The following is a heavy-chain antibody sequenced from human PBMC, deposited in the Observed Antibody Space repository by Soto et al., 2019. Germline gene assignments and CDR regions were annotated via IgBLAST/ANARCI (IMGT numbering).Heavy chain of an antibody. CDR3: ARLKSGRTGYYFDY. CDR2: IYYSGST. Sequence: PSETLSLTCTVSGGSISSYYWSWIRQPPGKGLEWIGYIYYSGSTNYNPSLKSRVTISVDTSKNQFSLKLSSVTAADTAVYYCARLKSGRTGYYFDYWGQGTLVTAPQ. D-gene: IGHD5-12*01. CDR1: GGSISSYY. V-gene: IGHV4-59*01. J-gene: IGHJ4*02.